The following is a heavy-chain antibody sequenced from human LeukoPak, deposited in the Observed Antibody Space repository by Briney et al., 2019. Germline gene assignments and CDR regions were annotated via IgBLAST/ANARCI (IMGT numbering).Heavy chain of an antibody. CDR3: ARGDFATGFFDF. CDR1: VDSISSNNYY. J-gene: IGHJ4*02. V-gene: IGHV4-61*02. D-gene: IGHD1-1*01. Sequence: PSETLSLTCTVSVDSISSNNYYWSWIRQPAGKGLEWIGRISTSGYTNYSPSLESRLTISVDTSNNQISLKLSSVTATDTAVYFCARGDFATGFFDFWGQGTLVTVSS. CDR2: ISTSGYT.